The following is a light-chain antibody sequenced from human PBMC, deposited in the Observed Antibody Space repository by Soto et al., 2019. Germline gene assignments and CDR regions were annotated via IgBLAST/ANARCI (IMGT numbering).Light chain of an antibody. J-gene: IGKJ2*01. V-gene: IGKV3-20*01. CDR1: QYMTRTY. CDR3: HQYDKAPQT. CDR2: AAS. Sequence: EIVLTQSPGTLSLSPGERATLSCRASQYMTRTYIAWYQQKPGQAPRLLIYAASNRATGIPDKFSGSGSVTDYSLTITRLEPEDSAVYYCHQYDKAPQTFGQGTKVEIK.